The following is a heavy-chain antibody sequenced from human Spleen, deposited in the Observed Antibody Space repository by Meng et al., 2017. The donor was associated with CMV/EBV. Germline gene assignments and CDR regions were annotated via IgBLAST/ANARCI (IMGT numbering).Heavy chain of an antibody. V-gene: IGHV1-2*02. CDR2: INPNSGGT. J-gene: IGHJ2*01. CDR3: ARAIIAAAWYFDL. CDR1: GYTFTSYG. Sequence: QVQLVQSGAEVKKPGASVKVSCKASGYTFTSYGISWVRQAPGQGLEWMGWINPNSGGTNYAQKFQGRVTMTRDTSISTAYTELSRLRSDDTAVYYCARAIIAAAWYFDLWGRGTLVTVSS. D-gene: IGHD6-13*01.